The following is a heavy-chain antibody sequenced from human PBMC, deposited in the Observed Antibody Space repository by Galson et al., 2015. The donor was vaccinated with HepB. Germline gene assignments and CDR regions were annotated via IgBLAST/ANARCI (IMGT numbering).Heavy chain of an antibody. J-gene: IGHJ6*03. CDR3: ARDGAELLRDYYYYMDV. V-gene: IGHV3-33*01. CDR1: GFTFSSYG. CDR2: IWYDGSNK. Sequence: SLRLSCAASGFTFSSYGMHWVRQAPGKGLEWVAVIWYDGSNKYYADSVKGRFTISRDNSKNTLYLQMNSLRAEDTAVYYCARDGAELLRDYYYYMDVWGKGTTVTVSS. D-gene: IGHD2-15*01.